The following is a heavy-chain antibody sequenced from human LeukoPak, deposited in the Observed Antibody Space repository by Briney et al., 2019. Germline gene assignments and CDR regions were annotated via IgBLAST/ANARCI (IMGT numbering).Heavy chain of an antibody. CDR1: GYTFTGHY. CDR2: INPNSGGT. Sequence: ASVKDSCKASGYTFTGHYMHWVGQAPGQGVEWMGWINPNSGGTNYAQKFQGRVNMTRDTSISTAYMELSRLRSDDTAVYYCARDGEVATFDYWGQGTLVTVSS. V-gene: IGHV1-2*02. D-gene: IGHD5-12*01. J-gene: IGHJ4*02. CDR3: ARDGEVATFDY.